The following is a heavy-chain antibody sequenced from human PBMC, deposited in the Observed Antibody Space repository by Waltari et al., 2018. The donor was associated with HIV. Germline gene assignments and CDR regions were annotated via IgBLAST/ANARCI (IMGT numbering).Heavy chain of an antibody. CDR2: FIPIFGTA. V-gene: IGHV1-69*12. CDR3: ARAESGDIVVVVAELDGYYYYGMDV. D-gene: IGHD2-15*01. J-gene: IGHJ6*02. CDR1: GGTFSSYA. Sequence: QVQLVQSGAEVKKPGSSVKVSCKASGGTFSSYAISWLRQAPGQGLEGRGGFIPIFGTAHYAQKFQGRVTITADESTSTAYMELSSLRSEDTAVYYCARAESGDIVVVVAELDGYYYYGMDVWGQGTTVTVSS.